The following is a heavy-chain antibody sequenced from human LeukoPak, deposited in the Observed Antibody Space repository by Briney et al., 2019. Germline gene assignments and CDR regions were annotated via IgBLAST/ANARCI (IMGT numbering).Heavy chain of an antibody. CDR3: ARDRSLTFDY. CDR2: INSDGSST. V-gene: IGHV3-74*01. J-gene: IGHJ4*02. CDR1: GFTFSSHW. D-gene: IGHD4/OR15-4a*01. Sequence: GGSLRLSCVASGFTFSSHWMHWVRQGPRKGLVWVSRINSDGSSTSYADSVKGRFTIPRDNAKNTLYLQMNSLRAEDTAVYYCARDRSLTFDYWGQGTPVTVSS.